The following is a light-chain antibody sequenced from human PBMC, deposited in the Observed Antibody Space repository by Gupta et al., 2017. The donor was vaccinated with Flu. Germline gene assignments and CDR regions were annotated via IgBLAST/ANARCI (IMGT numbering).Light chain of an antibody. V-gene: IGLV1-40*01. CDR1: RSNIGAGYD. Sequence: QSVLTHPPSVSGAPGQSVTISCTGNRSNIGAGYDVDWYQHLPGTAPKLLIYDKNKRPSGVPDRFSGSKCGTSASLAITGLQAEDEADYYCQSYDNSLSAVVFGGGTKLTVL. CDR3: QSYDNSLSAVV. J-gene: IGLJ2*01. CDR2: DKN.